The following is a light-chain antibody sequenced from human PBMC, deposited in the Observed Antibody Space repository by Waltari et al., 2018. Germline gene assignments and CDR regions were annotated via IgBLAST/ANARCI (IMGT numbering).Light chain of an antibody. CDR1: SSNIGSNF. CDR3: AAWDDSLSGLWV. V-gene: IGLV1-47*01. J-gene: IGLJ3*02. CDR2: RNN. Sequence: QSVLTQPSSASGAPGQRVTISCSGSSSNIGSNFVFWYQQLSGMAPKILIYRNNQRPSGVPDRFSGSKSGTSASLAISGLRSEDEADYYCAAWDDSLSGLWVFGGGTKLTVL.